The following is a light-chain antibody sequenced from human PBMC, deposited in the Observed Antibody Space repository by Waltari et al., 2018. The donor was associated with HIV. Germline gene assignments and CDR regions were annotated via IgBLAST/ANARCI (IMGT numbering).Light chain of an antibody. CDR1: ETVSSNF. Sequence: EIVLTQSPGTLSLSPGDRATLFCRASETVSSNFLAWYQQKPGQAPRLLIYGASNRVTGVPDKFSGSGSGTDFTLTITRLEPDDFAVDYCQQYGTSPTFGQGTKVEIQ. CDR2: GAS. J-gene: IGKJ1*01. CDR3: QQYGTSPT. V-gene: IGKV3-20*01.